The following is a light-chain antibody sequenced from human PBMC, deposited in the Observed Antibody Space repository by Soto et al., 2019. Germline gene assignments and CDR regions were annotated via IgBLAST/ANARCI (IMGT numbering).Light chain of an antibody. CDR3: QQYGDSRT. V-gene: IGKV3-20*01. Sequence: ENVFTQSTGTVPFSPGERATLSGRTSQSTSNNYLAWYQQKPGQAPRLLIYGASSRATGIPDRFSGSGSGTDFTLTISRLEPEDFAVYYCQQYGDSRTFGQGTKVDIK. CDR1: QSTSNNY. CDR2: GAS. J-gene: IGKJ1*01.